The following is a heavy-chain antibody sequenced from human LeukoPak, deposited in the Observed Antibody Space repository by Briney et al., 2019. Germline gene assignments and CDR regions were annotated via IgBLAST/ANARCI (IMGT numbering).Heavy chain of an antibody. CDR1: GGSFSVYY. J-gene: IGHJ4*02. V-gene: IGHV4-34*01. CDR2: INHSGST. D-gene: IGHD1-26*01. CDR3: ARGRWDFGY. Sequence: SETLSLTCAVYGGSFSVYYWSWIRQPPGKGLEWIGEINHSGSTNYNPSLKSRVTISVDTSKNQFSLKLSSVTAADTAVYYCARGRWDFGYWGQGTLVTVSS.